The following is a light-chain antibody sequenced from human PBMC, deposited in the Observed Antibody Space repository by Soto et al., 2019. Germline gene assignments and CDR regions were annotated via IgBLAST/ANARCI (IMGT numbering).Light chain of an antibody. Sequence: EILLTQSPGTMSFSPGDRATLSCRASQRLRSDYFAWYQQRSGQLPRLLIYGTSIRATGIPDRFSGSGSGTDFTLTIARLEAEDFAVYYCQQYGSSPRTFGQGTKVEIK. CDR2: GTS. J-gene: IGKJ1*01. V-gene: IGKV3-20*01. CDR1: QRLRSDY. CDR3: QQYGSSPRT.